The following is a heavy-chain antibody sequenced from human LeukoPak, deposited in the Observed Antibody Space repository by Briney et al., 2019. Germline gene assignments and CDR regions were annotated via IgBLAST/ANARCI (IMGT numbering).Heavy chain of an antibody. D-gene: IGHD3-22*01. CDR3: TTAQTYYYDSSGYSFDY. Sequence: GGALRLSWAASGFNFSKAWMSWVRQAPGEGLGWVGRIKSKADGGTTDYAAPVKGRFTISRDDSKNTLYLQMNSLKTEDTAVYYCTTAQTYYYDSSGYSFDYWGQGTLVTVSS. J-gene: IGHJ4*02. CDR1: GFNFSKAW. V-gene: IGHV3-15*01. CDR2: IKSKADGGTT.